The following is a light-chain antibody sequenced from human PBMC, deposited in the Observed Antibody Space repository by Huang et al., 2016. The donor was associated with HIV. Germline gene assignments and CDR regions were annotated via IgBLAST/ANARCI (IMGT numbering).Light chain of an antibody. V-gene: IGKV3-15*01. CDR1: ESVSSS. CDR2: GAS. Sequence: EIVMTQSPATLSVSPGERVILSCRASESVSSSLAWYQQKPGQAPRLLIYGASTRAADVPPRFSGSGSGTEFTLTISRLQSADFAGYYCQQYNNWPPLLTFGGGTKVEIK. J-gene: IGKJ4*01. CDR3: QQYNNWPPLLT.